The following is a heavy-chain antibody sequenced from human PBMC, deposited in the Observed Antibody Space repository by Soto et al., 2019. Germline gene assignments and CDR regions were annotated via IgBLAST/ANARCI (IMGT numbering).Heavy chain of an antibody. D-gene: IGHD2-21*02. CDR2: ISYDGSNK. V-gene: IGHV3-30*18. J-gene: IGHJ4*02. CDR1: GFTFSSYG. Sequence: QVQLVESGGGVVQPGRSLRLSCAASGFTFSSYGMHWVRQAPGKGLEWVAVISYDGSNKYHADSVKGRFTISRDNAKNTLYLQMNNLRARATAVYYCAKDKVPVVVTAPFDYWGQGTLVTVSS. CDR3: AKDKVPVVVTAPFDY.